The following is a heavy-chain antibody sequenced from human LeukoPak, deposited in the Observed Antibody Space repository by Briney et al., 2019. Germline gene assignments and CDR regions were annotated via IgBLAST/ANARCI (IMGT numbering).Heavy chain of an antibody. J-gene: IGHJ2*01. CDR1: GGSFSGFY. D-gene: IGHD3-10*01. CDR2: INHSGST. CDR3: TRRISFYYGSGSYLSGRYFDL. Sequence: SETLSLTCAVYGGSFSGFYWSWIRQPPGKGLEWIGEINHSGSTNYNPSLKSRVTISVDTSKKQFSLNLSSVTAADTAVYYCTRRISFYYGSGSYLSGRYFDLWGRGTLVTVSS. V-gene: IGHV4-34*01.